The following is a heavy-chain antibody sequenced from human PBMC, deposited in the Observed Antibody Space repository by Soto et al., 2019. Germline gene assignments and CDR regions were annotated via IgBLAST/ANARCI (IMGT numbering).Heavy chain of an antibody. CDR3: ARGQHIAKVGD. CDR2: IHPSGSI. D-gene: IGHD2-21*01. V-gene: IGHV4-34*01. Sequence: SETLSLTCALYGGSFSAYYRSWIRQPPGKGLEWIGEIHPSGSINYNPSLKSRVTISLDTSKRQFSLNLTSVTAADTAVYFCARGQHIAKVGDWGHGTLVTVCS. CDR1: GGSFSAYY. J-gene: IGHJ4*01.